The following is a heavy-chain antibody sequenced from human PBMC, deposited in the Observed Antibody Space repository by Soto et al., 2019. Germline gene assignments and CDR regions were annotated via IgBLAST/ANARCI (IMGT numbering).Heavy chain of an antibody. Sequence: SETLSLTCTVYGGSISSGDYYWSWIRQPPGKGLEWIGYIYYSGCTYYNPSLKSRVTISVDTSKNQFSLKLSSVTAADTAVYYCARVYYDYVWGSYRFYYFDYWGQGTLVTVSS. D-gene: IGHD3-16*02. CDR2: IYYSGCT. CDR3: ARVYYDYVWGSYRFYYFDY. V-gene: IGHV4-30-4*01. J-gene: IGHJ4*02. CDR1: GGSISSGDYY.